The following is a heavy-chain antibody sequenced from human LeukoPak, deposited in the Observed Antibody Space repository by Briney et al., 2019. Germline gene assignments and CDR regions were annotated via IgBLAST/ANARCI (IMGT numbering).Heavy chain of an antibody. J-gene: IGHJ4*02. CDR1: GFTFSTYS. CDR2: ISSSSSAI. CDR3: ARDHSTGYYYDSSGYHGPVAY. Sequence: GGSLRLSCAASGFTFSTYSMNWVRQAPGKRLEWVSYISSSSSAIYYADSVKGRFTISRDNAKNSLYLQMNSLRAEDTAVYYCARDHSTGYYYDSSGYHGPVAYWGQGTLVTVSS. D-gene: IGHD3-22*01. V-gene: IGHV3-48*01.